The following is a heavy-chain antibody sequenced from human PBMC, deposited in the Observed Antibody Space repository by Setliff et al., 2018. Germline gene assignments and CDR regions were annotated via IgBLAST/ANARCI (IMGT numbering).Heavy chain of an antibody. CDR1: GFIFSSLW. CDR2: INQEGSGR. CDR3: FGAGTCSY. J-gene: IGHJ4*02. Sequence: SGFIFSSLWMSWVRQAPGRGLEWVANINQEGSGRYYADSVKGRFTISRDNAKNSLSLQMNNLRTEDTAVYYCFGAGTCSYWGQGTLVTV. V-gene: IGHV3-7*01. D-gene: IGHD3-10*01.